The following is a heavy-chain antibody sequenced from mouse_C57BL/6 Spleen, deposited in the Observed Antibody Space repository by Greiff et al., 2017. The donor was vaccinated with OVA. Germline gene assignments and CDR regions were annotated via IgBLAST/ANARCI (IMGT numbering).Heavy chain of an antibody. D-gene: IGHD4-1*01. V-gene: IGHV5-16*01. CDR1: GFTFSDYY. J-gene: IGHJ4*01. CDR2: INYDGSST. Sequence: EVQLVESEGGLVQPGSSLKLSCTASGFTFSDYYMAWVRQVPEKGLEWVANINYDGSSTYYLDSLKSRFIISRDNAKNILYLQMSSLKSEDTATYYCARENWDYAMDYWGQGTSVTVSS. CDR3: ARENWDYAMDY.